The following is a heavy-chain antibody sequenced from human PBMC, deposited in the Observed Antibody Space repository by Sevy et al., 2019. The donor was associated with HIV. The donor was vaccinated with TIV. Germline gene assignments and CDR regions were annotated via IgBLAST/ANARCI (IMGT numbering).Heavy chain of an antibody. CDR2: IIPNFGTA. D-gene: IGHD6-6*01. J-gene: IGHJ4*02. V-gene: IGHV1-69*13. CDR3: ARGLIATRRGGGYYFDY. CDR1: GGTFSSYA. Sequence: ASVKVSCKASGGTFSSYAISWVRQAPGQGLEWMGGIIPNFGTANYAQKFQGRVTVTADESTNTAYMELSSLGFEDTAGYYCARGLIATRRGGGYYFDYWGQGTLVTVSS.